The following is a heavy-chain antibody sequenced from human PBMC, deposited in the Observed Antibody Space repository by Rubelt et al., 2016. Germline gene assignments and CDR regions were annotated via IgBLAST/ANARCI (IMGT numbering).Heavy chain of an antibody. Sequence: LQLQESGPGLVKPSETLSLTCTVSGGSVISDTFYWGWIRQPPGKGLEWVANIKKDGSEKYYVDSVKGRFTISRDNAENSLYLQMSGLRAEDTAIYYCARPRGFEIFDYWGQGTLVTVSS. CDR1: GGSVISDT. CDR3: ARPRGFEIFDY. V-gene: IGHV3-7*01. CDR2: IKKDGSEK. J-gene: IGHJ4*02. D-gene: IGHD5-24*01.